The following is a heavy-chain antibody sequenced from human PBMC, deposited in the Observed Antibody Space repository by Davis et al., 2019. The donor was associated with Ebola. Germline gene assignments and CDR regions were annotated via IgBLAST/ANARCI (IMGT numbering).Heavy chain of an antibody. J-gene: IGHJ4*02. V-gene: IGHV1-8*03. CDR1: GYTFTSYD. CDR3: ARDRSIARYFDWLLQYYFDY. D-gene: IGHD3-9*01. CDR2: MNPNSGNT. Sequence: ASVKVSCKASGYTFTSYDINWVRQATGQGLEWMGWMNPNSGNTGYAQKFQGRVTITRNTSISTAYMELSSLRSDDTAVYYCARDRSIARYFDWLLQYYFDYWGQGTLVTVSS.